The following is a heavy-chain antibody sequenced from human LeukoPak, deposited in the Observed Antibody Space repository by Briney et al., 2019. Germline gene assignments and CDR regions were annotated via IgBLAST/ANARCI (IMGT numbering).Heavy chain of an antibody. D-gene: IGHD2-2*01. V-gene: IGHV1-18*04. CDR2: IIGYNCNT. J-gene: IGHJ6*04. CDR3: ARGCSSTSCYLYYYGLDV. Sequence: ASEKLSCNSSGYTVTSYGISWVRQATGQALEWMGWIIGYNCNTNYAQKLQGRVTMTTDTSTSTAYMELRSLRSDDTAVYYCARGCSSTSCYLYYYGLDVWGKGTTVTVSS. CDR1: GYTVTSYG.